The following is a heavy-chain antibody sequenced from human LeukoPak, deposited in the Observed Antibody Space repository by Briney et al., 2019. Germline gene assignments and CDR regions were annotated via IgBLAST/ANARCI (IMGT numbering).Heavy chain of an antibody. J-gene: IGHJ4*02. CDR3: AKVVSAYIYGYNYFDY. D-gene: IGHD5-18*01. CDR1: GFTFSSYA. CDR2: MSGSGDST. Sequence: PGGPLRLSCVASGFTFSSYAMSWVRQAPGKGLEWVSVMSGSGDSTYYADSVKGRFTISRDNSKNTLYLQINSLRAEDTAVYYCAKVVSAYIYGYNYFDYWGQGTLVTVSS. V-gene: IGHV3-23*01.